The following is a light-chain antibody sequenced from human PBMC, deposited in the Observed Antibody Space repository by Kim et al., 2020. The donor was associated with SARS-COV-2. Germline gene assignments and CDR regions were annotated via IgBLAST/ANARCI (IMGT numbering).Light chain of an antibody. V-gene: IGLV2-14*03. J-gene: IGLJ1*01. CDR2: DVT. CDR1: SGDISSYKY. CDR3: SSYTTSSPYV. Sequence: GQSNTISCTGSSGDISSYKYVSWYQQHPGKVPKLILYDVTKRPSGISSRFSGSKTGNTASLTISGLQAGDEADYYCSSYTTSSPYVFGPGTKVTVL.